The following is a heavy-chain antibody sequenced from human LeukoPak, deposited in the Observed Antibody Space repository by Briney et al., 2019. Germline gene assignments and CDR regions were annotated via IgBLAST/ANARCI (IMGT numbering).Heavy chain of an antibody. CDR2: INHSGST. CDR3: ARRDIVATRGWFAP. D-gene: IGHD5-12*01. V-gene: IGHV4-34*01. CDR1: GGSFSGYY. Sequence: KPSETLSLTCAVYGGSFSGYYWSWIRQPRGKGLEWIGEINHSGSTNYNPSLKSRVTISVDTSKNQFSLKLSSVTAAETAVYYCARRDIVATRGWFAPWGQGTLVTVSS. J-gene: IGHJ5*02.